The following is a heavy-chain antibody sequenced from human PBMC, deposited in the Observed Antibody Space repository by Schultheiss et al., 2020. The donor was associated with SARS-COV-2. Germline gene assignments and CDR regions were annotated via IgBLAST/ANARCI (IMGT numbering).Heavy chain of an antibody. V-gene: IGHV1-69*06. D-gene: IGHD1-14*01. CDR3: ARVLHTTMTNWFDP. J-gene: IGHJ5*02. CDR2: IIPIFDTT. Sequence: SVKVSRKASGGTFITYAVSWVRQAPGQGLEWMGGIIPIFDTTNYAQKFQGRVTITADKSPSTSYMELRSLRFDDTAVYYCARVLHTTMTNWFDPWGQGTLVTVSS. CDR1: GGTFITYA.